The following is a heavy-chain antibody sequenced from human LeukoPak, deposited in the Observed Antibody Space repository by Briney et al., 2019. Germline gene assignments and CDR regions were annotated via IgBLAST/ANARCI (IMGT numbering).Heavy chain of an antibody. D-gene: IGHD6-13*01. V-gene: IGHV3-30*02. CDR1: GLTFRNYG. Sequence: GGSLRLSCAASGLTFRNYGMHWVRQAPGKGLEWVAVIWYDGSNQYYLDSVKGRFTVSRDNAKNTLYLQMNSLRAEDTAVYYCAKDYSSSWYEDSGFDYWGQGTLVAVSS. CDR2: IWYDGSNQ. CDR3: AKDYSSSWYEDSGFDY. J-gene: IGHJ4*02.